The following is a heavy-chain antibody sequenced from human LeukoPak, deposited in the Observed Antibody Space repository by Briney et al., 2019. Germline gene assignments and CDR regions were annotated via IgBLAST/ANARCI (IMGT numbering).Heavy chain of an antibody. D-gene: IGHD3-3*01. J-gene: IGHJ5*02. Sequence: SGPTLVKPTQTLTLTCTFPGFSLSTSGVGVGWIRQPPGKALEWLALIYWDDDKRYSPSLKSRLTITKDTSKNQVVLTMTIMDPVDTATYYCAHSSYYDFWSGYLNWFDPWGQGTLVTVSS. CDR1: GFSLSTSGVG. CDR3: AHSSYYDFWSGYLNWFDP. CDR2: IYWDDDK. V-gene: IGHV2-5*02.